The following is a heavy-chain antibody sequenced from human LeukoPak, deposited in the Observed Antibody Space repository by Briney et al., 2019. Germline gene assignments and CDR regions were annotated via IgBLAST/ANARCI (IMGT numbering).Heavy chain of an antibody. V-gene: IGHV4-59*12. D-gene: IGHD3-3*01. Sequence: PSETLSLTCTVSGGSISSYYWSWIRQPPGKGLEWIGYIYYSGSTNYNPSLKSRVTISVDKSKNQFSLKLSSVTAADTAVYYCARFLEWLPYYFDYWGQGTLVTVSS. J-gene: IGHJ4*02. CDR2: IYYSGST. CDR1: GGSISSYY. CDR3: ARFLEWLPYYFDY.